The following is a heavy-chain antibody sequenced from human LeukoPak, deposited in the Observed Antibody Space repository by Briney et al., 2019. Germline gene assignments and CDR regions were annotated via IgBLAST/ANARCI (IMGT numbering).Heavy chain of an antibody. J-gene: IGHJ4*02. Sequence: GGSLRLSRAASGFTFDDYAMHWVRQAPGKDLEWVSGISWNSGSIGYADSVKGRFTISRDNAKNSLYLQMNSLRAEDTALYYCAKDRFYDPYYDSSGLFDYWGQGTLVTVSS. CDR2: ISWNSGSI. D-gene: IGHD3-22*01. V-gene: IGHV3-9*01. CDR1: GFTFDDYA. CDR3: AKDRFYDPYYDSSGLFDY.